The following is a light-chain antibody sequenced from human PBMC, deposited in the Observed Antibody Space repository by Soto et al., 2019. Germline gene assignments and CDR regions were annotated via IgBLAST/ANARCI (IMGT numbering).Light chain of an antibody. J-gene: IGKJ1*01. V-gene: IGKV3-11*01. CDR2: DAS. CDR3: HHRFNWPWT. Sequence: EIVLTQSQATLSLSPGERATLSCRASQSVIRYLAWYQQRPGQAPRLIIYDASYRATGIPARFSGSGSGTDFALTISSLEPEDFAVYYCHHRFNWPWTFGQRTKVEIK. CDR1: QSVIRY.